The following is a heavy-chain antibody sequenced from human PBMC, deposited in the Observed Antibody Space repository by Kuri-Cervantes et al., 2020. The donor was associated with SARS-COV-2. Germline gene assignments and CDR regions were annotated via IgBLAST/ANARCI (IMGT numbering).Heavy chain of an antibody. V-gene: IGHV4-59*08. CDR3: ARQRYSGSYY. J-gene: IGHJ4*02. CDR2: IYYSGST. Sequence: GSLRLSCTVSGGSISSHYWSWIRQPPGKGLEWIGYIYYSGSTNYNPSLKSRVTISVDTSKNQFSLKLSSVTAADTAVYYCARQRYSGSYYWGQGTLVTVSS. D-gene: IGHD1-26*01. CDR1: GGSISSHY.